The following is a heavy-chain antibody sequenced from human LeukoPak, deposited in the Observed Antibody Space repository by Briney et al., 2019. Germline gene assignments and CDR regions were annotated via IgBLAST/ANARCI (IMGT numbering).Heavy chain of an antibody. D-gene: IGHD2-15*01. Sequence: PGGSLRLSCLTSGFTFGDYAMGWVRQAPGKGLECVGFIRSKAYGGTTEYAASVKGRFTVSRDDSKSITYLQMNSLKTEDTAVYYCSRDRYRGTGNCLDAFDIWGQGTMVTVSS. J-gene: IGHJ3*02. CDR1: GFTFGDYA. V-gene: IGHV3-49*04. CDR3: SRDRYRGTGNCLDAFDI. CDR2: IRSKAYGGTT.